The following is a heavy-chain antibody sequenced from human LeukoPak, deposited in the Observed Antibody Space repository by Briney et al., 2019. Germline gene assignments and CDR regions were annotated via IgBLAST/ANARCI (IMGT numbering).Heavy chain of an antibody. J-gene: IGHJ6*02. Sequence: SETLSLTCTVSGGSISSYYWSWIRQPPGKGLEWIGYIYYSGSTNYNPSLKSRVTISVDTSKNQFSLKLSSVTAADTAVYYCARESTSGDYVGYYYYYGMDVWGQGTTVTVSS. D-gene: IGHD4-17*01. V-gene: IGHV4-59*01. CDR1: GGSISSYY. CDR3: ARESTSGDYVGYYYYYGMDV. CDR2: IYYSGST.